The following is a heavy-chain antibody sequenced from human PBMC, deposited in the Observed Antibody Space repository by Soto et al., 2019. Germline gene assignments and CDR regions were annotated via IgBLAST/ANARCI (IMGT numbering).Heavy chain of an antibody. Sequence: ESGPTLVNPTQTLTLTCTFSGFSLSTSGMCVSWIRQPPGKALEWLALIDWDDDKYYSTSLKTRLTISKDTSKNQVVLTMTNMDPVDTATYYCARIQSNQHYDSSGYYYNGYYYYGMDVWGQGT. CDR3: ARIQSNQHYDSSGYYYNGYYYYGMDV. J-gene: IGHJ6*02. CDR2: IDWDDDK. V-gene: IGHV2-70*01. CDR1: GFSLSTSGMC. D-gene: IGHD3-22*01.